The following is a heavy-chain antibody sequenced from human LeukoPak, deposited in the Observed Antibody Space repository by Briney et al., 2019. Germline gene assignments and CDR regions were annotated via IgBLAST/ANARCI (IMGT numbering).Heavy chain of an antibody. J-gene: IGHJ6*03. D-gene: IGHD1-1*01. CDR2: INPSGGST. V-gene: IGHV1-46*01. CDR3: ATTQWGYYYMDV. Sequence: ASVKVSCKASGYTFTSYYMHWVRQAPGQGLEWMGIINPSGGSTSYAQKFQGRVTMTRDTSTSTVYMELSSLRSEDTAVYYCATTQWGYYYMDVWGKGTTVTVSS. CDR1: GYTFTSYY.